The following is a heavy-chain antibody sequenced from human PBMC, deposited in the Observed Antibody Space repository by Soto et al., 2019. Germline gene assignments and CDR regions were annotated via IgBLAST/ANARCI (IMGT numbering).Heavy chain of an antibody. J-gene: IGHJ6*01. D-gene: IGHD3-22*01. Sequence: SVTVSGKASGFPFASDALIRMRLAPGPGLEWLGWIIPIFGTANYAQKFQGRVTITADESTSTAYMELSSLRSEDTAVYYCARDWDDSSGYYYKKDYYGMDVWGQGTTVIVSS. CDR3: ARDWDDSSGYYYKKDYYGMDV. CDR1: GFPFASDA. CDR2: IIPIFGTA. V-gene: IGHV1-69*13.